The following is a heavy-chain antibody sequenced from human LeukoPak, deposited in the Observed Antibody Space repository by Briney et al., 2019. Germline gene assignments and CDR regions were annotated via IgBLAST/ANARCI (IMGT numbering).Heavy chain of an antibody. V-gene: IGHV4-30-2*01. Sequence: KPSQTLSLTCAVSGGSISSGGYSWSWIRQPPGKGLEWIGYIYHSGSTYYNPSLKSRVTISVDRSKNQFSLKLSSVTAADTAVYYCARGVVVEWLPYNWFDPWGQGTLVTVSS. D-gene: IGHD3-3*01. CDR2: IYHSGST. J-gene: IGHJ5*02. CDR3: ARGVVVEWLPYNWFDP. CDR1: GGSISSGGYS.